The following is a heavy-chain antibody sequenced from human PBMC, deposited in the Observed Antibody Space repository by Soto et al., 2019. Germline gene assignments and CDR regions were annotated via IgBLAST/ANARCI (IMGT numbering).Heavy chain of an antibody. CDR3: ARDRPPLPPQHYHYGMDV. Sequence: GGSLRLSCAASGFTFSSYWMHWVRQAPGKGLVWVSRINSDGSSTSYADSVKGRFTISRDNSKNTLYLQMNSLRAEDTAVYYCARDRPPLPPQHYHYGMDVWGQGTTVTVSS. J-gene: IGHJ6*02. CDR2: INSDGSST. V-gene: IGHV3-74*01. CDR1: GFTFSSYW.